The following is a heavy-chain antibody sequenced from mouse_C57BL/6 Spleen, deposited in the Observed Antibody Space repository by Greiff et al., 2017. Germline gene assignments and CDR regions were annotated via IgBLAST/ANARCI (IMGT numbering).Heavy chain of an antibody. D-gene: IGHD2-3*01. CDR2: IYPGDGDT. CDR3: AGDDDGYYRGYFDV. J-gene: IGHJ1*03. CDR1: GYAFSSSW. V-gene: IGHV1-82*01. Sequence: VQLVESGPELVKPGASVKISCKASGYAFSSSWMNWVKQRPGKGLEWIGRIYPGDGDTNYNGKFKGKATLTADKSSSTAYMQLSSLTSEDSAVYFCAGDDDGYYRGYFDVWGTGTTVTVSS.